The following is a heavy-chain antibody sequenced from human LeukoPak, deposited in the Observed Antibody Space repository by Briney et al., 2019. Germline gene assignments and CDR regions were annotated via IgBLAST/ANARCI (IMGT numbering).Heavy chain of an antibody. V-gene: IGHV4-34*01. Sequence: SETLSLTCAVYGGSFSGYYWSWIRQPPGKGLEWIGEINHSGSTNYNPSLKSRVTISVDTSKNQFSLKLSSVTAADTAVYYCARGRRDGCNYYYYMDVWGKGTTVTVSS. CDR2: INHSGST. CDR3: ARGRRDGCNYYYYMDV. CDR1: GGSFSGYY. D-gene: IGHD5-24*01. J-gene: IGHJ6*03.